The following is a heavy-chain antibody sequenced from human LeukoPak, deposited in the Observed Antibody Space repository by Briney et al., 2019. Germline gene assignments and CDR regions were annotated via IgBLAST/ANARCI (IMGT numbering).Heavy chain of an antibody. CDR2: ISSSSSYI. CDR1: GFTFSSYS. V-gene: IGHV3-21*01. CDR3: ARQSSGYDLGY. D-gene: IGHD5-12*01. Sequence: GGSLRLSCAASGFTFSSYSMNWVRQAPGKGLEWVSSISSSSSYIYYADSVKGRFTISRDNAKNSLYLQMNSLRAEDMAVYYCARQSSGYDLGYWGQGTLVTVSS. J-gene: IGHJ4*02.